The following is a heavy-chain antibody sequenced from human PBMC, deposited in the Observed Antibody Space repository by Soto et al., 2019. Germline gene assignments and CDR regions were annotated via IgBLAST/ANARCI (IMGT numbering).Heavy chain of an antibody. V-gene: IGHV3-7*01. CDR1: GFTLNNYW. CDR3: VRYYDGRGSKDGFYI. D-gene: IGHD3-22*01. CDR2: IKPDGSEK. J-gene: IGHJ3*02. Sequence: EVQLVESGGGLVQPGGSLRLSCAASGFTLNNYWMTWVRQAPGKGLEWVANIKPDGSEKYYVDSVKGRFTISRDNAKNSLDLQMNTLRVEDTAVYYCVRYYDGRGSKDGFYIWGQGTMVTVSS.